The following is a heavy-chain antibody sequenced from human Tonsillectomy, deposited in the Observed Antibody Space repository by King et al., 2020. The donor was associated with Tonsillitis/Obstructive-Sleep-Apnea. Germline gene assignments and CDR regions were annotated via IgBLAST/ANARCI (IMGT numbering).Heavy chain of an antibody. CDR1: GYSFTRYY. Sequence: VQLVESGAEVKKPGASVKVSCKAYGYSFTRYYIHWVRQAPGQGLEWMGIITPSDGITTYAQKFQGRVTITRDTSTHTVHMEVSSLRSEDTAVYFCARDYKDDRYLDYWGQGTLVTVSS. V-gene: IGHV1-46*01. CDR3: ARDYKDDRYLDY. CDR2: ITPSDGIT. D-gene: IGHD3-10*01. J-gene: IGHJ4*02.